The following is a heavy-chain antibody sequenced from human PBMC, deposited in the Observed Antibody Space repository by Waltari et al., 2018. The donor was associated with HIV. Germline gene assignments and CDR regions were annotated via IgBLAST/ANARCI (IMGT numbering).Heavy chain of an antibody. D-gene: IGHD3-16*01. Sequence: EAQLWEFGGGSVQPGGSLRLSCVASDITFSGYVIYWVRQAPGKGLEWVAMMSPSGDQTYYADSVRGRFASSRDNSKNTHYLQMNRLRVEDTAVYYCEVRSRVPVPATGGALWGQGTLVTVSS. V-gene: IGHV3-23*01. CDR2: MSPSGDQT. CDR3: EVRSRVPVPATGGAL. J-gene: IGHJ4*02. CDR1: DITFSGYV.